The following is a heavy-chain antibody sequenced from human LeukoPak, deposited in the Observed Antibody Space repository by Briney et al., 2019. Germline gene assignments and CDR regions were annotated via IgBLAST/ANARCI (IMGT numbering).Heavy chain of an antibody. CDR3: AKVPPYWYFDL. J-gene: IGHJ2*01. CDR1: GFTFSAYA. Sequence: GGSLRLSCEASGFTFSAYAMSWVRQAPGKGLEWVSSIFGSGGGTHYTDSVKGRFTISRDNSKNTLYLQMNSLRAEDAAVYYCAKVPPYWYFDLWGRGTLVTVSS. CDR2: IFGSGGGT. V-gene: IGHV3-23*01.